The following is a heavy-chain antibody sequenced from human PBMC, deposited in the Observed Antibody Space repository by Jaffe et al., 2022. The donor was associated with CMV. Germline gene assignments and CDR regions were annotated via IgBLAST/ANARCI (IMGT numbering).Heavy chain of an antibody. CDR1: GFTFSSYG. V-gene: IGHV3-33*01. CDR2: IWYDGSNK. J-gene: IGHJ4*02. CDR3: AREDYGSGSHFDY. Sequence: QVQLVESGGGVVQPGRSLRLSCAASGFTFSSYGMHWVRQAPGKGLEWVAVIWYDGSNKYYADSVKGRFTISRDNSKNTLYLQMNSLRAEDTAVYYCAREDYGSGSHFDYWGQGTLVTVSS. D-gene: IGHD3-10*01.